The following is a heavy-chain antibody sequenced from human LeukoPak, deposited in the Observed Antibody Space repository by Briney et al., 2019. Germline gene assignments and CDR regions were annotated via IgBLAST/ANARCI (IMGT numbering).Heavy chain of an antibody. D-gene: IGHD3-9*01. CDR2: ISSSSSYI. J-gene: IGHJ6*03. CDR3: ARGGDGGDYDILAGYYMDV. V-gene: IGHV3-21*01. CDR1: GFTFSSYS. Sequence: SGGSLRLSCAASGFTFSSYSMNWVRQAPGKGLEWVSSISSSSSYIYYADSVKGRFTISRDNAKNSLYLQMNSLRAEDTAVYYFARGGDGGDYDILAGYYMDVWGKGTTVTVSS.